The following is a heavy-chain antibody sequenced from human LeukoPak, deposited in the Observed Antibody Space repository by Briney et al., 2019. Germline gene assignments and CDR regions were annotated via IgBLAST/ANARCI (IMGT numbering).Heavy chain of an antibody. Sequence: GGSLRLSCAAPGFTFSVYAMSWVRQAPGKGLEWVGFIRSKVYGGTTENAASVKGRFTISRDDSKIIVYLQMNSLKTEDTAVYFCTRESNYFGSGAPRYYFDYWGQGTLVTVSS. V-gene: IGHV3-49*04. CDR3: TRESNYFGSGAPRYYFDY. CDR1: GFTFSVYA. J-gene: IGHJ4*02. D-gene: IGHD3-10*01. CDR2: IRSKVYGGTT.